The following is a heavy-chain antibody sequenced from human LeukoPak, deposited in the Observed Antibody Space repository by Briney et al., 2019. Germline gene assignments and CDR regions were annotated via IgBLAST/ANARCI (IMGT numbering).Heavy chain of an antibody. CDR1: GFTFSSYW. CDR3: ARETGDFFWSGYYTDY. D-gene: IGHD3-3*01. J-gene: IGHJ4*02. V-gene: IGHV3-7*01. CDR2: IKQDGSEK. Sequence: TGGSLRLSCAASGFTFSSYWMSWVRQAPGKGLEWVANIKQDGSEKYYVDSVKGRFTISRDNAKNSLYLQMNSLRAEDTAVYYYARETGDFFWSGYYTDYWGQGTLVTVSS.